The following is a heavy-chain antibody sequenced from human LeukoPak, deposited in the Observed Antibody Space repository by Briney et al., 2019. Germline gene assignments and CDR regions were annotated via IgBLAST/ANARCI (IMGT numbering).Heavy chain of an antibody. CDR1: GGSISSSSYY. CDR2: IYYSGST. V-gene: IGHV4-39*02. CDR3: ARTVGRQLLYRY. J-gene: IGHJ4*02. D-gene: IGHD2-2*02. Sequence: SETLSLTCTVSGGSISSSSYYWGWIRQPPGEGLEWIGSIYYSGSTYYNPSLKSRVTISVDTSNNHFSLRLTSVTAADTAVYYCARTVGRQLLYRYWGQGTLVTVSS.